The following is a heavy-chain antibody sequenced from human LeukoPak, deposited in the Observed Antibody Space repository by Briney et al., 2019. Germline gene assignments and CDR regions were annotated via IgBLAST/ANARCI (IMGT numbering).Heavy chain of an antibody. CDR1: GFTFSSYA. CDR3: ASSYSSSSPFDY. CDR2: ISYDGSNK. J-gene: IGHJ4*02. V-gene: IGHV3-30*04. D-gene: IGHD6-6*01. Sequence: GGSLRPSCAASGFTFSSYAMHWVRQAPGKGLEWVAVISYDGSNKYYADSVKSRFTISRDNSKNTLYLQMNSLRAEDTAVYYCASSYSSSSPFDYWGQGTLVTVSS.